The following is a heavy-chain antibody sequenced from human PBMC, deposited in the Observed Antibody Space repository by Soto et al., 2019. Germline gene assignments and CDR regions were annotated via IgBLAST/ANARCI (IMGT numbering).Heavy chain of an antibody. Sequence: PGGSLRLSCAASGFTFSSYAMSWVRQAPGKGLEWASAISGSGGSTYYADSVKGRFTISRDNSKNTLYLQMNSLRAEDTAVYYCARSSRGYYYYGMDVWGQGTTVTVSS. J-gene: IGHJ6*02. CDR1: GFTFSSYA. CDR2: ISGSGGST. V-gene: IGHV3-23*01. CDR3: ARSSRGYYYYGMDV. D-gene: IGHD3-16*02.